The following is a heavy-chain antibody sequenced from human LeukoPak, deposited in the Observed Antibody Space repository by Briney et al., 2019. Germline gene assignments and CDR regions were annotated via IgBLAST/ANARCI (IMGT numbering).Heavy chain of an antibody. CDR1: GFTVSSNY. V-gene: IGHV3-53*05. D-gene: IGHD3-16*01. J-gene: IGHJ4*02. Sequence: GGSLRLSCAASGFTVSSNYMSWGRQAPGKGLEWVSVIYSGGSTYYADSVKGRFAISRDNSKNTLYLQMNSLRAEDTAVYYCARESAGGGFDYWGQGTLVTVSS. CDR2: IYSGGST. CDR3: ARESAGGGFDY.